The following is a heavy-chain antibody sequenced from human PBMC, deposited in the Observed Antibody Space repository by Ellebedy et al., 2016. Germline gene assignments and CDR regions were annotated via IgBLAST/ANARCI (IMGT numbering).Heavy chain of an antibody. CDR2: IKQDGSEK. D-gene: IGHD6-19*01. V-gene: IGHV3-7*01. CDR1: GFTFSSYW. CDR3: ARDRGDSSGWYSLAPHYYYMDV. Sequence: GESLKISXAASGFTFSSYWMSWVRQAPGKGLEWVANIKQDGSEKYYVDSVKGRFTISRDNAKNSLYLQMNSLRAEDTAVYYCARDRGDSSGWYSLAPHYYYMDVWGKGTTVTVSS. J-gene: IGHJ6*03.